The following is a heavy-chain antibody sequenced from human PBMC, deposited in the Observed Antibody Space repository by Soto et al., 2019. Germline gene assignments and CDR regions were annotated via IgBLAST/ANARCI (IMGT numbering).Heavy chain of an antibody. Sequence: PSETLSLTCAVYGGSFSGYYWSWIRHPPGKGLEWIGEINHSGSTNYNPSLKSRVTISVDTSKNQFSLNLSSVTAADTAVYYCARASITIFGVVIPSRIWGQGTTVTVS. J-gene: IGHJ6*02. CDR2: INHSGST. D-gene: IGHD3-3*01. CDR1: GGSFSGYY. CDR3: ARASITIFGVVIPSRI. V-gene: IGHV4-34*01.